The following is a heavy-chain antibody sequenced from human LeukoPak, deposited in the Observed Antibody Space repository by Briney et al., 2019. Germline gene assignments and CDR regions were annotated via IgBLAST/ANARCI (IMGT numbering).Heavy chain of an antibody. CDR2: INPNSGGT. D-gene: IGHD5-24*01. Sequence: ASVRVSCKASGYTLAGYYIHWVRQAPGQGIEWLGWINPNSGGTNYAQRFQGRVTLTRDTSISTAYMELSGLRSDDTAVYFCARGDPDWLQAYNWFDPWGQGTLVTVSS. J-gene: IGHJ5*02. V-gene: IGHV1-2*02. CDR3: ARGDPDWLQAYNWFDP. CDR1: GYTLAGYY.